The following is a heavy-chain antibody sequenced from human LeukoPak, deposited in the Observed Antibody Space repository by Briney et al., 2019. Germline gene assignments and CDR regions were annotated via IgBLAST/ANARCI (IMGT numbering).Heavy chain of an antibody. V-gene: IGHV1-2*02. CDR3: ASLYCSSTSCHYARFDP. CDR2: MNPYSGGT. D-gene: IGHD2-2*01. J-gene: IGHJ5*02. CDR1: GYTFTGYY. Sequence: ASVKVSCKASGYTFTGYYMHWVRQAPGQGLEWMGWMNPYSGGTNYAQKFQGRVTMTRDTSISTAYMELSRLRSDDTAVYYCASLYCSSTSCHYARFDPWGQGTLVTVSS.